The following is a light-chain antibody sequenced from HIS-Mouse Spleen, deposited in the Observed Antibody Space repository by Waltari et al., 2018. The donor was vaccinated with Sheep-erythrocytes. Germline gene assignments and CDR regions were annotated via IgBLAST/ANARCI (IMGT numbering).Light chain of an antibody. V-gene: IGKV3-20*01. CDR3: QQYGSSPLT. J-gene: IGKJ4*01. Sequence: EIVLTQSPGTLSLSPGERATVSCRASQSGSSSYLAWYQQKPGQAPRLLIYGASSRATGIPDRVSGSGSGTDFTLTISRLEPEDFAVYYCQQYGSSPLTFGGGTKVEIK. CDR2: GAS. CDR1: QSGSSSY.